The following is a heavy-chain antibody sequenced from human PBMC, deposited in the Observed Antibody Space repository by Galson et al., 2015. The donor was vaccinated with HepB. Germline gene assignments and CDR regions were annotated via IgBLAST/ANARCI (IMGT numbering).Heavy chain of an antibody. V-gene: IGHV4-34*01. D-gene: IGHD2-2*01. CDR2: INHSGST. J-gene: IGHJ5*02. CDR1: GGSFSGYY. Sequence: ETLSLTCAVYGGSFSGYYWSWIRQPPGKGLEWIGEINHSGSTNYNPSLKSRVTISVDTSKNQFSLKLSSVTAADTAVYYCARGPGYCSSTSCPWGQGTLVTVSS. CDR3: ARGPGYCSSTSCP.